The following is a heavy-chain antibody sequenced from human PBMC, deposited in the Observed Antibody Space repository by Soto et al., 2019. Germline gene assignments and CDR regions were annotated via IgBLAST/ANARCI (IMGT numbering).Heavy chain of an antibody. J-gene: IGHJ5*02. Sequence: GESLKISCKGSGYSFTSYWIGWVRQMPGKGLEWMGIIYPGDSDTRYSPSFQGQVTISADKSISTAYLQWSSLKASDTAMYYCARSWGPIAATPSRFGYGWFDPWGQGTPGSVSS. CDR1: GYSFTSYW. CDR2: IYPGDSDT. D-gene: IGHD2-15*01. V-gene: IGHV5-51*01. CDR3: ARSWGPIAATPSRFGYGWFDP.